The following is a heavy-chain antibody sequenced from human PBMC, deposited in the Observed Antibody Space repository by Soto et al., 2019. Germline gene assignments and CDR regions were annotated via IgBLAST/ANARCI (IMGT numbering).Heavy chain of an antibody. CDR1: GFSYTSST. CDR2: IVVGSGNT. Sequence: QIQLVQSGPEVKKPGTSVKASCKASGFSYTSSTVQWVRQPRGQRLEWIGWIVVGSGNTIYAQKFQERVIVTRDKSTSTAYVELSSLTSADTAVYYCSEGDYHDRNGYFYDSWGQGSLVTVS. V-gene: IGHV1-58*01. CDR3: SEGDYHDRNGYFYDS. D-gene: IGHD3-22*01. J-gene: IGHJ5*01.